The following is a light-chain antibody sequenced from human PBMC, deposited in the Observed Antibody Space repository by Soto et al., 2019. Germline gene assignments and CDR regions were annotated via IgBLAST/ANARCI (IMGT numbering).Light chain of an antibody. Sequence: NFMPTQPHSVSESPGKTVTISCTRSSGSIASNYVQWYQQRPGSVPTTVIYEGNQRPSGVPDRFSGSTDGSSNSASLTISGLQTEDEADYYCQSYDSSTVVFGGGTQPTVL. V-gene: IGLV6-57*04. CDR1: SGSIASNY. CDR2: EGN. CDR3: QSYDSSTVV. J-gene: IGLJ2*01.